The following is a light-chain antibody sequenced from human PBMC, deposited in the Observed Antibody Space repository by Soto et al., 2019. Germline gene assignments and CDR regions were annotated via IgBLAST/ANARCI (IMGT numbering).Light chain of an antibody. V-gene: IGKV3-11*01. CDR3: QKRSNWPPIT. Sequence: EIVLTQSPATLSLSPGQRATLSCRASQSVKTFLVWYQHRPGQAPRVLIYDASHRASGIPARFSGSGSGTDFTLTIGRLEPEDAALYYCQKRSNWPPITFGQGTRLEIK. CDR1: QSVKTF. CDR2: DAS. J-gene: IGKJ5*01.